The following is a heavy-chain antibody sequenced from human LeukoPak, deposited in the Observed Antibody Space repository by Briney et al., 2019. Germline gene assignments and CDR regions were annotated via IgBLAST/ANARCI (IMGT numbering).Heavy chain of an antibody. V-gene: IGHV4-30-4*01. CDR2: IYYSGST. D-gene: IGHD3-22*01. CDR3: ARAYYDSKAAFDI. CDR1: GGSISSGDYY. Sequence: SETLSLTCTVSGGSISSGDYYWSWIRQPPGKGLEWIGYIYYSGSTYYNPSLKSRVTISVDTSKNQFSLKLSSVTAADTAVYYCARAYYDSKAAFDIWGKGTMVTVSS. J-gene: IGHJ3*02.